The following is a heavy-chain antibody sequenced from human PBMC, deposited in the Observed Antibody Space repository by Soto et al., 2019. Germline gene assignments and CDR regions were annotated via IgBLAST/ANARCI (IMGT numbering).Heavy chain of an antibody. CDR2: INWNGGST. J-gene: IGHJ3*02. CDR1: GFTFDDYS. CDR3: ARVFDSGSYYAFDI. D-gene: IGHD1-26*01. V-gene: IGHV3-20*01. Sequence: GGSLRLSCAASGFTFDDYSMSWVRQAPGKGLEWVSGINWNGGSTGYADSVKGRFTISRDNAKNSLYLQMNSLRAEDTALYHCARVFDSGSYYAFDIWGQGTMVTVSS.